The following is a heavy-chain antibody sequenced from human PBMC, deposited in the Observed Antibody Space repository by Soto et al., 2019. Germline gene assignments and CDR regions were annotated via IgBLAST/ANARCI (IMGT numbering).Heavy chain of an antibody. Sequence: QVQLQESGPGLVKPSETLSLTCTVSGGSISSYYWSWIRQPPGKGLEWIGYIYYSGSTNYNTSLKSHVTISEDASTTQFSVKLSYVTDADTAVYYCARASITGADAFDSWGQGTMVTVSS. V-gene: IGHV4-59*01. CDR2: IYYSGST. J-gene: IGHJ3*02. CDR1: GGSISSYY. D-gene: IGHD1-20*01. CDR3: ARASITGADAFDS.